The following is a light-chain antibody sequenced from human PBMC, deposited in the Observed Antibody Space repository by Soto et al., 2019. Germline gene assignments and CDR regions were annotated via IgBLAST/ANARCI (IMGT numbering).Light chain of an antibody. Sequence: DIQMTQSPSTLSGYVGDRVTITCRASQTISSWLAWYQQKPGKAPKLLIYDASSLESGVPQRFSGSGSGTEFTLTISSLRTDDFATYYCQQYNSYSRTFGQGTKVDI. CDR1: QTISSW. V-gene: IGKV1-5*01. CDR2: DAS. CDR3: QQYNSYSRT. J-gene: IGKJ1*01.